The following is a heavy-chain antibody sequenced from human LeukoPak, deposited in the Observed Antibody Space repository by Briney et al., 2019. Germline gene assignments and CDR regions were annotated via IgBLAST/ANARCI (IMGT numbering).Heavy chain of an antibody. CDR3: ARGITMIVVVMNYYMDV. J-gene: IGHJ6*03. V-gene: IGHV4-59*12. CDR2: IYYSGST. D-gene: IGHD3-22*01. CDR1: GGSISSYY. Sequence: PSETLSLTCTVSGGSISSYYWSWIRQPPGKGLEWIGYIYYSGSTNYNPSLKSRVTISVDTSKNQFSLKLSSVTAADTAVYYCARGITMIVVVMNYYMDVWGKGTTVTVSS.